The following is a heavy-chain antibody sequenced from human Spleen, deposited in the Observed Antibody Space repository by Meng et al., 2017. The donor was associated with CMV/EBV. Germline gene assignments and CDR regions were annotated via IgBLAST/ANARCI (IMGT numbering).Heavy chain of an antibody. CDR2: IYYSGST. J-gene: IGHJ5*02. D-gene: IGHD6-13*01. CDR1: GGSFSGYY. Sequence: GSLRLSCAVYGGSFSGYYWSWIRQPPGKRLEFIGHIYYSGSTKYNPSLKSRVTISVDTSKNQFSLKLNSVTTSDTAVYYCAGLSIAAAGTPFDPWGRGTLVTVSS. CDR3: AGLSIAAAGTPFDP. V-gene: IGHV4-59*01.